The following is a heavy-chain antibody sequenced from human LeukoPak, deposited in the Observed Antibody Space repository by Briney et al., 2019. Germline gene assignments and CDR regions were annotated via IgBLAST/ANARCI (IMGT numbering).Heavy chain of an antibody. V-gene: IGHV3-9*01. J-gene: IGHJ6*02. CDR1: GFTFDDYA. D-gene: IGHD3-10*02. CDR3: AKAPMSRTGYYYGMDV. CDR2: ISWNSGSI. Sequence: GGSLRLYCAASGFTFDDYAMHWVRQAPGKGLEWVSGISWNSGSIGYADSVKGRFTISRDNAKNSLYLQMNSLRAEDTALYYCAKAPMSRTGYYYGMDVWGQGTTVTVS.